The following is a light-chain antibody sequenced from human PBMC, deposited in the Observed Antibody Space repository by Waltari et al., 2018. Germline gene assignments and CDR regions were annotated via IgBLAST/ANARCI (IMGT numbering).Light chain of an antibody. CDR2: NVR. CDR1: SSDVGRFDY. J-gene: IGLJ2*01. V-gene: IGLV2-8*01. CDR3: SSYAGSNIV. Sequence: QSALTQPPSASGSPGQSVTISCTGTSSDVGRFDYVSWYQQHPGQTPKLLIYNVRQRPSGVPCRFSGSKSGNTTSLIVSGLQADDEADYYCSSYAGSNIVFGGGTKLTVL.